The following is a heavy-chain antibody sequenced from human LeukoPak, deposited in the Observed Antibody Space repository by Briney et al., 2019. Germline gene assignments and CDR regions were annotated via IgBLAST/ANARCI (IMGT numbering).Heavy chain of an antibody. CDR3: ARGQGWLRQNSNPLRLKRYNWFDP. CDR2: IYYSGST. V-gene: IGHV4-59*01. J-gene: IGHJ5*02. Sequence: SETLSLTCTVSGGSISSYYWSWIRQPPGKGLEWIGYIYYSGSTNYNPSLKSRVTISVDTSKNQFSLKLSSVTAADTAVYYCARGQGWLRQNSNPLRLKRYNWFDPWGQGTLVTVSS. CDR1: GGSISSYY. D-gene: IGHD5-24*01.